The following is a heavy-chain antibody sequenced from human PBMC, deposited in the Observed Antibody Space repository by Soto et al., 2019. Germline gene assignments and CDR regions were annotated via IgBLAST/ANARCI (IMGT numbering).Heavy chain of an antibody. CDR1: GLTFDDYT. Sequence: PXGSLRRTCAASGLTFDDYTMHWVRQSPGKGLEWVSGISWNSGSIGYADSVKGRFTISRDNAKNFLFMQMNSLRAEDTALYYCGKGYSSNWTLGQEIDYWGQGTLVTVSS. CDR2: ISWNSGSI. J-gene: IGHJ4*02. V-gene: IGHV3-9*01. D-gene: IGHD6-13*01. CDR3: GKGYSSNWTLGQEIDY.